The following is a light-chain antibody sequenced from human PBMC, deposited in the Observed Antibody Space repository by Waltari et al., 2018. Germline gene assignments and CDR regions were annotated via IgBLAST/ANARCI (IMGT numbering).Light chain of an antibody. CDR3: SSYAGSSDWV. CDR2: EVN. J-gene: IGLJ3*02. CDR1: SSDVGGYKF. Sequence: QSALTQPPSASGSSGPSVTIPCTGTSSDVGGYKFVSGYQQHPGKAPKLMIYEVNKRPSGVPDRFSGSKSGNTASLTVSGLQAEDEADYYCSSYAGSSDWVFGGGTKLTVL. V-gene: IGLV2-8*01.